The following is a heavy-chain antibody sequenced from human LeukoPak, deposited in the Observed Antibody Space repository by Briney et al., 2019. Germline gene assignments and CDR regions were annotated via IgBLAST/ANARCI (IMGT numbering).Heavy chain of an antibody. V-gene: IGHV4-59*08. CDR3: ARSQQLLVNFDY. CDR1: GGSISSYY. CDR2: IYYSGST. Sequence: SSETLSLTCTVSGGSISSYYWSWIRQPPGKGLEWIGFIYYSGSTNYNPSLKSRVTMSVDTSKNQFSLKLSSVTAADTAVYHCARSQQLLVNFDYWGQGTLVTVSS. D-gene: IGHD2-2*01. J-gene: IGHJ4*02.